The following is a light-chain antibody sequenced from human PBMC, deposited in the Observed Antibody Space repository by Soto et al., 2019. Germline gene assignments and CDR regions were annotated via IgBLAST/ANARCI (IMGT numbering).Light chain of an antibody. CDR2: SND. Sequence: QSVLTQPPSASGTPGQRVIISCSGSKSNIGDNPVNWFQQFPGTAPKLLIFSNDERPSGVPERFSGSKSGASASLAISGLQSDDDADYSCATWDDSLNGWVFGGGTKLTVL. CDR3: ATWDDSLNGWV. CDR1: KSNIGDNP. J-gene: IGLJ3*02. V-gene: IGLV1-44*01.